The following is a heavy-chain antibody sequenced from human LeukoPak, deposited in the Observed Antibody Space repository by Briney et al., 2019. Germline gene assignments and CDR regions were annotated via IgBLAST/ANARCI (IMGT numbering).Heavy chain of an antibody. D-gene: IGHD1-14*01. CDR2: IIPIFGTA. V-gene: IGHV1-69*05. J-gene: IGHJ6*03. CDR1: GGTFSSYA. Sequence: ASVKVSCKASGGTFSSYAISWVRQAPGQGLEWMGGIIPIFGTANYAQKFQGRVTITTDESTSTAYMELSSLRSEDTAVYYCARGNPRGYYYYYMDVWGKGTTVTVSS. CDR3: ARGNPRGYYYYYMDV.